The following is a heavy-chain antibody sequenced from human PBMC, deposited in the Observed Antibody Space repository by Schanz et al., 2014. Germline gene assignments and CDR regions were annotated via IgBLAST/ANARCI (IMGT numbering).Heavy chain of an antibody. J-gene: IGHJ6*02. V-gene: IGHV1-46*01. Sequence: QVQLLQSGAEVKKPGASVKVSCKASGYTFTSYSMHWVRQAPGQGLEWMGIINLSGGSTNNAQKFQGRLTMTRDTSTSTVYMELSRVTYEDTAVYYCARDDRAYYYGMDVWGQGTTVTVSS. CDR3: ARDDRAYYYGMDV. CDR1: GYTFTSYS. D-gene: IGHD3-22*01. CDR2: INLSGGST.